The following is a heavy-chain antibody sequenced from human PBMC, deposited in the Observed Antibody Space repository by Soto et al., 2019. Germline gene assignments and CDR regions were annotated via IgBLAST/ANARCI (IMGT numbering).Heavy chain of an antibody. V-gene: IGHV3-23*01. D-gene: IGHD4-4*01. CDR2: ISGSGIST. CDR3: VKPPVITASYYYYDMDV. CDR1: GFTFSTYP. Sequence: VGSLRLSCAASGFTFSTYPMSWVRHAPGKGLEWVSGISGSGISTYYTDSVKGRFTISRDNSKNTVFLQMNSLRDEDTAVYYCVKPPVITASYYYYDMDVWGQGTTVTVSS. J-gene: IGHJ6*02.